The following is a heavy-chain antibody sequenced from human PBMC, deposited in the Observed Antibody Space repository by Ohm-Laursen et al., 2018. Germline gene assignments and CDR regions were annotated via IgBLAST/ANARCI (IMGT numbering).Heavy chain of an antibody. CDR1: GYTFTGYY. Sequence: ASAKVSCKASGYTFTGYYMHWVRQAPGQGLEWMGIINPSGGSTNYAQKFQGRVTMARDTSTSTVYMELSSLRFEDSAVYFCARAQSGTTTWFVDFWGQGTKVTVSS. CDR2: INPSGGST. D-gene: IGHD1-26*01. J-gene: IGHJ3*01. V-gene: IGHV1-46*01. CDR3: ARAQSGTTTWFVDF.